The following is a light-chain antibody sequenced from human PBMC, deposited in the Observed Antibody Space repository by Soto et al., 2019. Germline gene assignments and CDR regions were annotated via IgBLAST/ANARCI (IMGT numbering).Light chain of an antibody. J-gene: IGKJ1*01. CDR3: QQYYRLWT. CDR2: KAS. V-gene: IGKV1-5*03. CDR1: QSISTW. Sequence: DIQITQSPSTLSASVGDRVTITCRASQSISTWLAWFQQKPGKAPKLLTYKASSLESGVPSRFSGSGSGTEFTLTISSLQPEDFATYYCQQYYRLWTFGQGTKVEIK.